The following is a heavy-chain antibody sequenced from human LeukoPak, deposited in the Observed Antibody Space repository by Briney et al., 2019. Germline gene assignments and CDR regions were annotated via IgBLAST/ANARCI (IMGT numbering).Heavy chain of an antibody. D-gene: IGHD6-13*01. CDR2: ITGSGDST. J-gene: IGHJ4*02. V-gene: IGHV3-23*01. CDR1: GFTFTSYA. CDR3: VKDYGPKQLAFFDS. Sequence: GGSLRLSCAASGFTFTSYAMSWVRQAPGKGLEWVSAITGSGDSTFYADSVKGRFTISRDNSKNTLYVQMNSLRAEDTAVYYCVKDYGPKQLAFFDSWGQGTLVTVSS.